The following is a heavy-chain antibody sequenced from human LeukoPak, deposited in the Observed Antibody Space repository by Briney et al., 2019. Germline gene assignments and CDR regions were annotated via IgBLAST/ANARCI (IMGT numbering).Heavy chain of an antibody. J-gene: IGHJ3*02. D-gene: IGHD2/OR15-2a*01. CDR2: IYHSGSA. Sequence: PSETLSLTCTVSGYSISSGYYWGWIRQPPGKGLEWIGSIYHSGSAYYNPSLKSRVSISEDTSKNQFSLKLSSVTAADTAVYYCAKVSEYTLSAFDIWGQGTMVTVSS. V-gene: IGHV4-38-2*02. CDR1: GYSISSGYY. CDR3: AKVSEYTLSAFDI.